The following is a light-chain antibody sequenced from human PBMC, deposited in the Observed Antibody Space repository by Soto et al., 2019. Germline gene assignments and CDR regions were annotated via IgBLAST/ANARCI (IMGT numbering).Light chain of an antibody. J-gene: IGLJ1*01. CDR2: EVN. V-gene: IGLV2-8*01. CDR1: DNDIGGYTY. Sequence: QSPLTQPPSASGSPGQSVTIACAGSDNDIGGYTYVSWYQQPPGKAPKLIIYEVNKRPSGIPDRFSGSKSGNTASLTVSGLQPEDEAEYFCSSYSRSINYVSGTGTKVTVL. CDR3: SSYSRSINYV.